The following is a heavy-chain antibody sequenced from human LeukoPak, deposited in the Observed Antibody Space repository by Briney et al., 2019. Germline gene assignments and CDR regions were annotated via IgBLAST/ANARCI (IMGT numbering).Heavy chain of an antibody. CDR3: ARHDLGDYYGSGSYPN. J-gene: IGHJ4*02. D-gene: IGHD3-10*01. Sequence: SETLSLTCTASGGSIITNSHYWGWIRQPPGKGLEWIGSVCYSGTTHYNPSLKSRVTISVDTSKNQFSLKLSSVTAADTAVYYCARHDLGDYYGSGSYPNSGQGTLVTVSS. V-gene: IGHV4-39*01. CDR2: VCYSGTT. CDR1: GGSIITNSHY.